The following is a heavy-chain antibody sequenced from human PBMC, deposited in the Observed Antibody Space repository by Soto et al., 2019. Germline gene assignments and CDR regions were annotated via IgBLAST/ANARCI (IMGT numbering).Heavy chain of an antibody. CDR3: ARWHDILTGYYPREDWFDP. CDR2: IYYSGST. J-gene: IGHJ5*02. CDR1: GASISSGGYY. V-gene: IGHV4-31*03. Sequence: QVQLQESGPGLVKPSQTLSLTCTVSGASISSGGYYWSWIRQHPGKGLEWIGYIYYSGSTYYNPSLKSRVTISVDTSKNQFSLKLSSVTAADTAVYYCARWHDILTGYYPREDWFDPWGQGTLVTVSS. D-gene: IGHD3-9*01.